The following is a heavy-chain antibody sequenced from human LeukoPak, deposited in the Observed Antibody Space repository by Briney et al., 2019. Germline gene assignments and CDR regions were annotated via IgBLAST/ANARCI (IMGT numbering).Heavy chain of an antibody. V-gene: IGHV3-23*01. J-gene: IGHJ4*02. D-gene: IGHD6-19*01. Sequence: PGGSLRLSCAASGFTFSTYSLNWVRQAPGKGPEWVSGISGSAVSTFYADSVKGRFTISRDNSKTTLYPHMDSLRVEDTAVYYCAKDQTVAVAGPFDNWGQGTLVTVSS. CDR3: AKDQTVAVAGPFDN. CDR2: ISGSAVST. CDR1: GFTFSTYS.